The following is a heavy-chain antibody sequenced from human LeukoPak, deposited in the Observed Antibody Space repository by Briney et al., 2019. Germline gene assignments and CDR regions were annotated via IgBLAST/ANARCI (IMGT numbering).Heavy chain of an antibody. Sequence: ASVKVSCKASGGTFSSYTISWVRQARGQGLEWMGGIIPILGIANYAQKFQGRVTITADKSKSTAYMELSSLRSEDTAVYYCARVGPPAAKTDAFDIWGQGTMVTVSS. CDR1: GGTFSSYT. CDR2: IIPILGIA. J-gene: IGHJ3*02. V-gene: IGHV1-69*10. D-gene: IGHD2-2*01. CDR3: ARVGPPAAKTDAFDI.